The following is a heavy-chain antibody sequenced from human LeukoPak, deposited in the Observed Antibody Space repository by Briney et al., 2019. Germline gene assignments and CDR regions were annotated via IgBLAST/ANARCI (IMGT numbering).Heavy chain of an antibody. D-gene: IGHD5-18*01. CDR3: ARVLAGYSYGLAGWFDP. CDR2: VNPSGGST. J-gene: IGHJ5*02. CDR1: GYTFTSYY. Sequence: GASVKVSCKESGYTFTSYYMHWVRQAPGQGLEWMGIVNPSGGSTSYAQKFQGRVTMTRDMSTSTVYMELSSLRSEDTAVYYCARVLAGYSYGLAGWFDPWGQGTLVTVSS. V-gene: IGHV1-46*01.